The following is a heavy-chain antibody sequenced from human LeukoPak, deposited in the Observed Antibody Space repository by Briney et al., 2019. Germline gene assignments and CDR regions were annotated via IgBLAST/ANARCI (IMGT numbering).Heavy chain of an antibody. CDR1: RFTFSSYA. V-gene: IGHV3-23*01. J-gene: IGHJ4*02. D-gene: IGHD6-19*01. CDR2: ISGSAGST. CDR3: AKGSTAWYQPDF. Sequence: PGGSLRLSCAASRFTFSSYAMSWVRQAPAKGLEWVSGISGSAGSTYYADSVKGRFIISRDNSKDTLYLQMNRLRAEDTAIYYCAKGSTAWYQPDFWGQGTLVTVSS.